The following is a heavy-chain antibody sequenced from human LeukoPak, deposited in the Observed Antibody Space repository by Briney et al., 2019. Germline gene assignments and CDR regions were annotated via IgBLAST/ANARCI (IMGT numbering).Heavy chain of an antibody. Sequence: PWGSLRLSCAASRFTFTSYNMNWVRQAPGKGLEWVSSITSSSSYIYYADSVKGRFTISRDNAKNSLYLQMDSLRVEDTAVYYCARDPYSGNYGAYYYYYMDVWGKGTTVTISS. CDR1: RFTFTSYN. CDR3: ARDPYSGNYGAYYYYYMDV. CDR2: ITSSSSYI. J-gene: IGHJ6*03. D-gene: IGHD1-26*01. V-gene: IGHV3-21*06.